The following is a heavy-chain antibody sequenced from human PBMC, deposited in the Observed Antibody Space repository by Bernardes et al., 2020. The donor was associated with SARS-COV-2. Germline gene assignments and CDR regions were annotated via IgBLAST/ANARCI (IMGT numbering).Heavy chain of an antibody. CDR2: INPNSGGT. CDR1: GYTFTGYY. CDR3: ARVGYYYGSGIPYYYYGMDV. D-gene: IGHD3-10*01. V-gene: IGHV1-2*02. Sequence: ASVKVSCKASGYTFTGYYMHWVRQAPGQGLEWMGWINPNSGGTDYAQKFQGRVTMTRDTSISTAYMELSRLRSDDTAVYYCARVGYYYGSGIPYYYYGMDVWGQGTTVTVSS. J-gene: IGHJ6*02.